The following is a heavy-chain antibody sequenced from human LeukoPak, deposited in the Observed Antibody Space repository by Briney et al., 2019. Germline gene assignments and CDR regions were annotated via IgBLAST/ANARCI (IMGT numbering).Heavy chain of an antibody. CDR1: GFTFSSYV. J-gene: IGHJ4*02. CDR3: ARPSLNTGSYFDY. V-gene: IGHV3-7*01. CDR2: IKQDGSEI. D-gene: IGHD1-26*01. Sequence: GRSLRLSCAASGFTFSSYVMHWVRQAPGKGLEWVANIKQDGSEIYYVDSVRGRFTISRDNAKNSLYLQMNSLRAEDTAVYYCARPSLNTGSYFDYWGQGILVSVSS.